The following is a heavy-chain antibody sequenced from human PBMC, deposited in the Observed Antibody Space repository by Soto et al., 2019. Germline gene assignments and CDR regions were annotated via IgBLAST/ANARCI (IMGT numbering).Heavy chain of an antibody. J-gene: IGHJ4*02. Sequence: PGGSLRLSCAASGFTFSSYAMHWVRQAPGKGLEWVAVISYDGSNKCYADSVKGRFTISRDNSKNTLYLQMNSLRAEDTAVYYCWRYITMVRGATRDYCGQGSLVTVSS. D-gene: IGHD3-10*01. CDR2: ISYDGSNK. CDR1: GFTFSSYA. V-gene: IGHV3-30-3*01. CDR3: WRYITMVRGATRDY.